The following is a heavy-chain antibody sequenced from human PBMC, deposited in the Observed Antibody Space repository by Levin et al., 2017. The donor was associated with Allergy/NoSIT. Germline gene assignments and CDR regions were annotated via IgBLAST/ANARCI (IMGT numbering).Heavy chain of an antibody. J-gene: IGHJ5*02. Sequence: GESLKISCKGSGYSFTSYWISWVRQMPGKGLEWVGRIDPSDSYTNYSPSFQGHVTISADKSISTAYLQWSSLKASDTAMYYCARHGGGGIVVVPAAIGWFDPWGQGTLVTVSS. V-gene: IGHV5-10-1*01. CDR3: ARHGGGGIVVVPAAIGWFDP. CDR2: IDPSDSYT. D-gene: IGHD2-2*02. CDR1: GYSFTSYW.